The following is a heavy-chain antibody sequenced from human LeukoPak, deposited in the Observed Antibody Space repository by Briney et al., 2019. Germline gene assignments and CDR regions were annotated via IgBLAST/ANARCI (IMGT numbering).Heavy chain of an antibody. CDR3: ATGVRVGATPWFDP. J-gene: IGHJ5*02. CDR1: GYTLTELS. V-gene: IGHV1-24*01. Sequence: ASVKVSCKVSGYTLTELSMHWVRQAPGKGLEWMGGFDPEDGDTIYAQKFQGRVTMTEDTSTDTAYMELSSLRSEDTAVYYCATGVRVGATPWFDPWGQGTLVTVSS. CDR2: FDPEDGDT. D-gene: IGHD1-26*01.